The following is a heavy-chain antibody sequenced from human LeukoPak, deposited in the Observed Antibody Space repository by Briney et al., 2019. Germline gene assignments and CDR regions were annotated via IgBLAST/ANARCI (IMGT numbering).Heavy chain of an antibody. CDR2: IYTSGST. Sequence: SETLSLTCSVSSGSISSPLHYWSWIRQPAGKGLEWIGRIYTSGSTNYNPSLKSRVTISVDTSKNQFSLKLSSVTAADTAVYYCATQGEYSQDAFDIWGQGTMVTVSS. CDR1: SGSISSPLHY. CDR3: ATQGEYSQDAFDI. V-gene: IGHV4-61*02. J-gene: IGHJ3*02. D-gene: IGHD2-15*01.